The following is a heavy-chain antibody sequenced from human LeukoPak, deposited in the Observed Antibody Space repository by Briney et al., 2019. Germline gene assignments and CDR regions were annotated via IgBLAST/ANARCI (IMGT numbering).Heavy chain of an antibody. J-gene: IGHJ5*02. CDR2: IKKDGSEK. Sequence: GGSLRLSCAASGFTFSSYWMSWVRQAPGKGLEWVANIKKDGSEKKYVDSVKGRFTISRDNADNLLFLQMNSLGAEDTAIYYCAREGGNGWYSGWFDPWGQGTLVTVSS. CDR3: AREGGNGWYSGWFDP. CDR1: GFTFSSYW. V-gene: IGHV3-7*01. D-gene: IGHD6-19*01.